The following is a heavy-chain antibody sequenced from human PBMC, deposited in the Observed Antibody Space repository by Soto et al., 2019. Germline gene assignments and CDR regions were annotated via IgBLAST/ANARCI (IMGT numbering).Heavy chain of an antibody. CDR1: GYSFTSYW. D-gene: IGHD4-17*01. CDR2: IYPGDSDT. CDR3: ARQLRRPYYYYYGMDV. Sequence: GESLKISCXGSGYSFTSYWIGWVRQMPGKGLEWMGIIYPGDSDTRYSPSFQGQVTISADKSISTAYLQWSSLKASDTAMYYCARQLRRPYYYYYGMDVWGQGTTVTVSS. J-gene: IGHJ6*02. V-gene: IGHV5-51*01.